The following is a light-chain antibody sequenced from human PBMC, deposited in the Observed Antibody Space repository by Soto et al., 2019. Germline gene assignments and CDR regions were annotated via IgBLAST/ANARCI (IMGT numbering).Light chain of an antibody. CDR2: AAS. Sequence: AIRMTQSPSSLSASTGDRVTITCRASQGISSYLAWYQQKPGKAPKLLIDAASTLQSGVPSRFSGSGSGTDFTLTISCLQSEDFATDYCQQYYSYPSTFGQGTKLEIK. CDR3: QQYYSYPST. J-gene: IGKJ2*01. CDR1: QGISSY. V-gene: IGKV1-8*01.